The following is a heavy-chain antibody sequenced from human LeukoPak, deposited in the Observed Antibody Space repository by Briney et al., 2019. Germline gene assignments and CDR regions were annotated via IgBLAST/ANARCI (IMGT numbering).Heavy chain of an antibody. J-gene: IGHJ6*04. CDR1: GYTLTQLY. D-gene: IGHD2/OR15-2a*01. V-gene: IGHV1-24*01. Sequence: GASVKVSCTVSGYTLTQLYIHWVRQPPGKGLEWLGSSDPQQTIYAQNFQGRVTMTEDTSTDTMFLDLSSLTSDDTAVYYCATILYGYGLDFWGKGTTVTVSS. CDR3: ATILYGYGLDF. CDR2: SDPQQT.